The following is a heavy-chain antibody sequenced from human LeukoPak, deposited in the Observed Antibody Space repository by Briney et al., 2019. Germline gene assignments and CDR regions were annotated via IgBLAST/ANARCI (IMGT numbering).Heavy chain of an antibody. D-gene: IGHD6-13*01. J-gene: IGHJ4*02. Sequence: SETLSLTCTVSGGSISSDYWSWVRQPPGKGLEWIGYMYYSGGTNYNPSLESRVTISIDTSKNQFSLKLSFVTAADTAVYYCARVITAARFDLWGQGTLVTVSS. V-gene: IGHV4-59*01. CDR3: ARVITAARFDL. CDR1: GGSISSDY. CDR2: MYYSGGT.